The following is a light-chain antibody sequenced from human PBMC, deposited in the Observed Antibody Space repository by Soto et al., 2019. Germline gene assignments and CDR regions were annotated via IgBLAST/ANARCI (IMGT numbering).Light chain of an antibody. CDR1: SSNIGAGYD. V-gene: IGLV1-40*01. J-gene: IGLJ1*01. CDR2: GNS. CDR3: QSYDSSLSGFV. Sequence: QSVLTQPPSVSGAPGQRVTISCTGSSSNIGAGYDVHWYQQLPGTAPKLLIHGNSNRPSGVPDRFSGSKSGTSASLAITGLQAEDGADYYCQSYDSSLSGFVFGTGTKVTVL.